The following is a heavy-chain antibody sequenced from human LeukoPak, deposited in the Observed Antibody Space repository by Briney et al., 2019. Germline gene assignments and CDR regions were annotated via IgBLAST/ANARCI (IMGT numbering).Heavy chain of an antibody. Sequence: AAVKVSCKASGYTFTSYDINWVRQATGQGLEWVGWMNPNSGNTGYAQKFQGRVTMTRNTSISTAYMELSSLRSEDTAVYYCARGHPHYGDYEVDPWGQGTLVTVSS. D-gene: IGHD4-17*01. V-gene: IGHV1-8*01. CDR1: GYTFTSYD. CDR2: MNPNSGNT. CDR3: ARGHPHYGDYEVDP. J-gene: IGHJ5*02.